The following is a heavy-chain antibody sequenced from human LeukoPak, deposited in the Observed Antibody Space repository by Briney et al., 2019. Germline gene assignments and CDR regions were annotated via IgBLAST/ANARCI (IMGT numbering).Heavy chain of an antibody. CDR3: ARYITTIFWGAFDY. D-gene: IGHD3-9*01. J-gene: IGHJ4*02. CDR2: ISSSSSTI. V-gene: IGHV3-48*04. Sequence: GGSLRLSCAASGFTFSSYSMNWVRQAPGKGLEWVSYISSSSSTIYYADSVKGRFTISRDNAKNSLYLQMNSLRAEDTAVYYCARYITTIFWGAFDYWGQGTLVTVSS. CDR1: GFTFSSYS.